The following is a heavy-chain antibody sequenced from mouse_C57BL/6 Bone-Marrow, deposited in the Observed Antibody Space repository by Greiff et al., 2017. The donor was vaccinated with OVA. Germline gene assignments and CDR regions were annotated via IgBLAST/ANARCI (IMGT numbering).Heavy chain of an antibody. Sequence: EVMLVESGGGLVKPGGSLKLSCAASGFTFSSYTMSWVRQTPEKRLEWVATISGGGGNTYYPDSVKGRFTISRDNAKNTLYLQMSSLRSEDTALYYCARPLITTVAPYAMDYWGQGTSVTVSS. CDR3: ARPLITTVAPYAMDY. V-gene: IGHV5-9*01. J-gene: IGHJ4*01. D-gene: IGHD1-1*01. CDR1: GFTFSSYT. CDR2: ISGGGGNT.